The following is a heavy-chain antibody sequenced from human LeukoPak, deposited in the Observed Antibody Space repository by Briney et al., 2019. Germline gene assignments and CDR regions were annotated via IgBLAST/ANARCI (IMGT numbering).Heavy chain of an antibody. CDR2: IRYDGSNK. Sequence: GGSLRLSCAASGFTFSSYGMHWVRQAPGKGLEWVAFIRYDGSNKYYADSVKGRFTISRDNSRNTLYLQMNSLRAEDTAVYYCASYDFWSGYYNEVPFDYWGQGTLVTVSS. D-gene: IGHD3-3*01. CDR3: ASYDFWSGYYNEVPFDY. V-gene: IGHV3-30*02. J-gene: IGHJ4*02. CDR1: GFTFSSYG.